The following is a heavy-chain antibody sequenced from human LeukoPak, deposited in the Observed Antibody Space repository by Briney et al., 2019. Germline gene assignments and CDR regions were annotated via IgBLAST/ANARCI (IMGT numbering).Heavy chain of an antibody. D-gene: IGHD3-9*01. Sequence: GGSLRLSCAASGFTFSSYWMSWVRQAPGKGLEWVANIKQDGSEKYYVDSVKGRFTISRDNAKNSLYLQMNSLRAEDTAVYYCAKSDDILTGYYGCVDYWGQGTLVTVSS. J-gene: IGHJ4*02. V-gene: IGHV3-7*01. CDR1: GFTFSSYW. CDR3: AKSDDILTGYYGCVDY. CDR2: IKQDGSEK.